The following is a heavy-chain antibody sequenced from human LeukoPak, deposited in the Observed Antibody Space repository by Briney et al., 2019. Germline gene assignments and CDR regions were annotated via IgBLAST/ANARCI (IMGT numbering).Heavy chain of an antibody. CDR1: GDSISNSNW. Sequence: SETLSLTCTVSGDSISNSNWWTWIRQPPGKGLEWIGEVYPSGSTNYSPSLKSRVTISVNKSKNQFSLTLSSVTAADTAVYFCGTTEHDSGDYWGQGTLVTVSS. CDR2: VYPSGST. J-gene: IGHJ4*02. V-gene: IGHV4-4*02. D-gene: IGHD6-25*01. CDR3: GTTEHDSGDY.